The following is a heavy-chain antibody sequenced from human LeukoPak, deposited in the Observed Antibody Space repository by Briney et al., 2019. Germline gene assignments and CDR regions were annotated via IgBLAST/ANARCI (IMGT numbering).Heavy chain of an antibody. J-gene: IGHJ5*02. V-gene: IGHV3-15*07. D-gene: IGHD3-22*01. CDR2: IRSNSDGVTI. Sequence: PGGSLRLSCAASGFTFSSYSMNWVRQAPGKGLEWVGRIRSNSDGVTIDYAAPVKGRFTLSRDDSKTTLYLQMNSLQTEDTAVYYCATDFYDSTWGQGTLVTVSS. CDR1: GFTFSSYS. CDR3: ATDFYDST.